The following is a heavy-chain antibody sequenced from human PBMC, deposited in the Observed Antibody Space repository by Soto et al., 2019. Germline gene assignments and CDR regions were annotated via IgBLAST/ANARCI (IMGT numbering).Heavy chain of an antibody. J-gene: IGHJ3*02. D-gene: IGHD4-17*01. V-gene: IGHV1-18*01. CDR3: ARDPTVVSPDAFDI. CDR2: ISGYNGNT. CDR1: GYTFTSFG. Sequence: QVQLVQSGAEVKKPGASVKVSCKASGYTFTSFGVSWVRQAPGQGLEWMGWISGYNGNTNYAQKLQGRVTMTTDPSTNTAYMEPRSLRSDDTALYYCARDPTVVSPDAFDIWGQGTMVTVS.